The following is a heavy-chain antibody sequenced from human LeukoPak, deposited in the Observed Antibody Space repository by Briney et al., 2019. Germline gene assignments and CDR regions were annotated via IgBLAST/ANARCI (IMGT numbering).Heavy chain of an antibody. D-gene: IGHD6-13*01. CDR3: ALVPGDLDI. V-gene: IGHV1-58*01. J-gene: IGHJ3*02. CDR2: IVVGSGNT. Sequence: PVKVSCRASGVTFTSSAVPWVRKARGKRFEWIGWIVVGSGNTKYAQKFQERVTTTRDMSTSTAYMEVSSLRSEDTAVYYCALVPGDLDIWGQGTMVTVSS. CDR1: GVTFTSSA.